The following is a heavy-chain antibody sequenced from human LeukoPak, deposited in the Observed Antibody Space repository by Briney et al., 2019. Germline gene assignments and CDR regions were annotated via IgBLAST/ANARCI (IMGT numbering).Heavy chain of an antibody. D-gene: IGHD6-6*01. CDR2: ISYDGNNK. V-gene: IGHV3-30-3*01. Sequence: PGGSLRLSCAASGSTFSSYAMHWVRQAPGKGLEWVAVISYDGNNKYYADSVKGRFTISRDNSKNTLYLQMNSLRAEDTAVYYCARVKQLSYFDYWGQGTLVTVSS. CDR3: ARVKQLSYFDY. CDR1: GSTFSSYA. J-gene: IGHJ4*02.